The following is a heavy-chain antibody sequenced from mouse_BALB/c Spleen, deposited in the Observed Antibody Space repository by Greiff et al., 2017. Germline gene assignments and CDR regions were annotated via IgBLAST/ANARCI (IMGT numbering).Heavy chain of an antibody. J-gene: IGHJ3*01. D-gene: IGHD2-2*01. CDR1: GYTFTSYW. V-gene: IGHV1-5*01. CDR3: TRIYYGYVLFAY. Sequence: EVQLQQSGTVLARPGASVKMSCKDSGYTFTSYWMHWVKQRPGQGLEWIGAIYPGNSDTSYNQKFKGKAKLTAVTSTSTAYMELSSLTNEDSAVYYCTRIYYGYVLFAYWGQGTLVTVSA. CDR2: IYPGNSDT.